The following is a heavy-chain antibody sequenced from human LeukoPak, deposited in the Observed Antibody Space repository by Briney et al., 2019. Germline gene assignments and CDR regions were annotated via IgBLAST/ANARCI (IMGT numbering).Heavy chain of an antibody. CDR1: GGTFSSYA. CDR2: IIPIFGTA. J-gene: IGHJ6*03. V-gene: IGHV1-69*01. D-gene: IGHD5-18*01. CDR3: ARASSYRGYSYGLYYYMDV. Sequence: GSSVKVSCKASGGTFSSYAISWVRQAPGQGLEWMGGIIPIFGTANYAQKFQGRVTITADESTSTAYMELSSLRSEDTAVYYCARASSYRGYSYGLYYYMDVWGKGTTVTISS.